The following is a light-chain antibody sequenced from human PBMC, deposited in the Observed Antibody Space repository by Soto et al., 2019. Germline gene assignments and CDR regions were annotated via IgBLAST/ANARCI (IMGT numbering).Light chain of an antibody. Sequence: QSALTQPPSASGSPGQSVTISCTGTSSDVGAYNYVSWCQQHAGKAPKLVIYEVTKRPSGVPDRFSGSKSANTASLTVSGLQAEDEADYYCSSFASSNTWVFGGGTQLTVL. CDR2: EVT. V-gene: IGLV2-8*01. CDR3: SSFASSNTWV. J-gene: IGLJ3*02. CDR1: SSDVGAYNY.